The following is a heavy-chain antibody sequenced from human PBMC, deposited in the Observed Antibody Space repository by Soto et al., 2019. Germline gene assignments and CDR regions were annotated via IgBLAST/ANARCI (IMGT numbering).Heavy chain of an antibody. CDR2: ISGSGGST. J-gene: IGHJ4*02. CDR1: GFTFSNYD. CDR3: ARVREGTFDY. Sequence: EVQLLESGGDLVQPGGSLRLSCAASGFTFSNYDMGWVRQAPGKGLEWVSVISGSGGSTYYPVAVRGRFSISRDDSNNKLYLQMDSLRDEDTAVYYCARVREGTFDYWGQGTLVTVSS. V-gene: IGHV3-23*01.